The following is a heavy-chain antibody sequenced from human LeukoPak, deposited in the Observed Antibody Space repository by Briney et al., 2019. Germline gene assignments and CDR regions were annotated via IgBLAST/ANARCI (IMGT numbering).Heavy chain of an antibody. Sequence: GGSLRLSCAASGFTFSDYAMHWVRQAPGKGLEWVASISYAGGGYKYYADSVKGRFTISRDSSENALYLQMNSLRPEDTAVYYCARDSGSYYGFDYWGQGTLVTVSS. CDR3: ARDSGSYYGFDY. CDR1: GFTFSDYA. V-gene: IGHV3-30*01. D-gene: IGHD1-26*01. J-gene: IGHJ4*02. CDR2: ISYAGGGYK.